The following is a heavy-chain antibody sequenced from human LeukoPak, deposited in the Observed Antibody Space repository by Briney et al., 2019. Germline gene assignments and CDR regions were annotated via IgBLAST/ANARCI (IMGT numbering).Heavy chain of an antibody. CDR1: GGSISSSSYY. J-gene: IGHJ4*02. CDR3: AREVPAANDY. V-gene: IGHV4-39*07. D-gene: IGHD2-2*01. CDR2: IYYSGST. Sequence: NSSETLSLTCTVSGGSISSSSYYWGWIRQPPGKGLEWIGCIYYSGSTYYNPSLKSRVTISVDTSKNQFSLKLSSVTAADTAVYYCAREVPAANDYWGQGTLVTVSS.